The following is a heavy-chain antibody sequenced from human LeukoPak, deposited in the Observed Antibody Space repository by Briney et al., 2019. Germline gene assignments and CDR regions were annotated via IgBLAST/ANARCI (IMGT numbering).Heavy chain of an antibody. CDR3: AKTWITYYYDSSGFGDY. Sequence: PGGSLRLSYAASGFTFSSYAMSWVRQAPGKGLEWVSAISVSGGSTYYADSVKGRFTISTDNSKNTLYLHMNSLRAEDTAVYYCAKTWITYYYDSSGFGDYWGQGTLVTVSS. D-gene: IGHD3-22*01. J-gene: IGHJ4*02. CDR1: GFTFSSYA. V-gene: IGHV3-23*01. CDR2: ISVSGGST.